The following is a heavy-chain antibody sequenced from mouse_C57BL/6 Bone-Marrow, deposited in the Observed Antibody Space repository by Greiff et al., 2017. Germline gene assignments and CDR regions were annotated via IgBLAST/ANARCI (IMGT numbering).Heavy chain of an antibody. Sequence: VQLQQSGPGLVQPSQSLSITCTVSGFSLTSYGVHWVRQSPGKGLEWLGVIWRGGSTDYNAAFMSRLSITKDNSKSQVFFKMNSLQADDTAIYYCAKRSYDYDYDWYFDVWGTGTTVTVSS. CDR3: AKRSYDYDYDWYFDV. CDR1: GFSLTSYG. V-gene: IGHV2-5*01. J-gene: IGHJ1*03. D-gene: IGHD2-4*01. CDR2: IWRGGST.